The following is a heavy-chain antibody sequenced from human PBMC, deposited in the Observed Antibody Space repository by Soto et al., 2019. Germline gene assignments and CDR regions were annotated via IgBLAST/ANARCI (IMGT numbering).Heavy chain of an antibody. J-gene: IGHJ6*02. Sequence: GASVKVSCKASGYTFTGYYMHWVRQAPGQGLEWMGWINPNSGGTNYAQKFQGRVTMTRDTSISTAYMELSRLRSDDTAVYYCARERRSSTSSLYGMDVWGQGTTVTVSS. CDR2: INPNSGGT. D-gene: IGHD2-2*01. V-gene: IGHV1-2*02. CDR1: GYTFTGYY. CDR3: ARERRSSTSSLYGMDV.